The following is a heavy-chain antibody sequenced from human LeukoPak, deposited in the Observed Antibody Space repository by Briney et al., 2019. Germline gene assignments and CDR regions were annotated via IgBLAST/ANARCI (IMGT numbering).Heavy chain of an antibody. D-gene: IGHD3-22*01. Sequence: PGGSLRLSCAASGFTFSSYAMTWVRQAPGRGLEWVSGISGSGGSTNYADSVRGQFTISRDNSENTLYLQINSLRAEDTAVYYCAKGGTYYHDSAYYYDRPFDFWGQGTLVTVSS. CDR3: AKGGTYYHDSAYYYDRPFDF. V-gene: IGHV3-23*01. J-gene: IGHJ4*02. CDR2: ISGSGGST. CDR1: GFTFSSYA.